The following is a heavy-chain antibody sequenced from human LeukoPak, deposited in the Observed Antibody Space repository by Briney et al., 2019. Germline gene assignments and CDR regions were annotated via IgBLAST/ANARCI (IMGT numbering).Heavy chain of an antibody. J-gene: IGHJ6*03. CDR2: INPNSGGT. Sequence: GASVKVSCKASGYTFTGYYMHWVRQAPGQGLEWMGWINPNSGGTNYAQKFQGRVTMTRDTSISTAYMELSRLRSDDTAVYYCAKGGEAKWFGELLKTQYYYYMDVWGKGTTVTVSS. CDR1: GYTFTGYY. V-gene: IGHV1-2*02. CDR3: AKGGEAKWFGELLKTQYYYYMDV. D-gene: IGHD3-10*01.